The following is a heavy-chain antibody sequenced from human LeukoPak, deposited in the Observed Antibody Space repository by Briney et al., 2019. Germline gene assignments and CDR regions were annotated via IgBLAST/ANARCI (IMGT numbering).Heavy chain of an antibody. CDR1: GGTFSSYA. Sequence: SVKVSCKASGGTFSSYAISWVRQAPGQGLEWMGGIIPIFGTANYAQKFRGRVTITTDESTSTAYMELSSLRSEDTAVYYCARGWEQGVYYYYYMDVWGKGTTVTVSS. CDR3: ARGWEQGVYYYYYMDV. D-gene: IGHD1-26*01. J-gene: IGHJ6*03. CDR2: IIPIFGTA. V-gene: IGHV1-69*05.